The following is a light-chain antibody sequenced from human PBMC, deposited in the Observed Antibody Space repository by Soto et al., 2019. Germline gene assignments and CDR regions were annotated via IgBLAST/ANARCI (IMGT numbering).Light chain of an antibody. CDR3: AAWDDSLNGVV. CDR2: SGN. V-gene: IGLV1-44*01. J-gene: IGLJ2*01. CDR1: SSNVGSYT. Sequence: QSVLTQPPSASGTPGQRVTISCSGSSSNVGSYTVYWYQQLPGTAPKVLIYSGNRRPSGVPARFSGSKSGTSASLAISGPXXXXXXXXYCAAWDDSLNGVVFGGGTKLTVL.